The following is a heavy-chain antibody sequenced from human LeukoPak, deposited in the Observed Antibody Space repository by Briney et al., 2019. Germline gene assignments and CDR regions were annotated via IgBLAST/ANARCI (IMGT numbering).Heavy chain of an antibody. CDR3: ARAQSLTAPAGTFANS. Sequence: ASVKVSCKASGYTFTGYFLHWVRRAPGQGFERMGWINPNSGDTYYTQSFQGRVTMTRDTSISTAYMELSSLRSDDTAVYYCARAQSLTAPAGTFANSWGQGTLVTVSS. CDR2: INPNSGDT. CDR1: GYTFTGYF. V-gene: IGHV1-2*02. J-gene: IGHJ4*02. D-gene: IGHD6-13*01.